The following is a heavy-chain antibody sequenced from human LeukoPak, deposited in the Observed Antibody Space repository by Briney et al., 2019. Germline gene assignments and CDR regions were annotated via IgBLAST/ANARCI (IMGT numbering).Heavy chain of an antibody. CDR3: ARHPDIVVVPAALDY. CDR1: GYSFTSYW. V-gene: IGHV5-51*01. J-gene: IGHJ4*02. D-gene: IGHD2-2*01. Sequence: GESLKISCKGSGYSFTSYWIGWVRQMPGKGLEWMGIIYPGDSDTRYSPSFQGQVTISADKSISTAYLQWSSLKASDTPMYYCARHPDIVVVPAALDYWGQGTLVTVSS. CDR2: IYPGDSDT.